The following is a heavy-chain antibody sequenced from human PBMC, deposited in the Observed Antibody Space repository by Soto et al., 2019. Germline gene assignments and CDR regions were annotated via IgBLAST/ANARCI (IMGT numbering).Heavy chain of an antibody. V-gene: IGHV1-18*01. D-gene: IGHD6-19*01. Sequence: ASVKVSCKASGYTFTSYGISWVRQAPGQGLEWMGWISAYNGNTNYAQKLQGRVTMTTDTSTSTAYMELRSLRSDGTAVYYCARDWEQWLAADHHYGMDVWGQGTTVTGSS. CDR1: GYTFTSYG. CDR3: ARDWEQWLAADHHYGMDV. CDR2: ISAYNGNT. J-gene: IGHJ6*02.